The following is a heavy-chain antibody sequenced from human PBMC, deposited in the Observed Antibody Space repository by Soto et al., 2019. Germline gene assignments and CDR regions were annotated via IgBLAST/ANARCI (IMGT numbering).Heavy chain of an antibody. CDR1: GYSFTSYW. Sequence: GESLKISCKGSGYSFTSYWIGWVRQMPGKGLEWMGIIYPGDSDTRYSPSFQGQVTISADKSISTAYLQWGSLKASDTAMYYCARRGDPRGILWFGELNWFDPWGQGTLVTVSS. J-gene: IGHJ5*02. CDR3: ARRGDPRGILWFGELNWFDP. CDR2: IYPGDSDT. V-gene: IGHV5-51*01. D-gene: IGHD3-10*01.